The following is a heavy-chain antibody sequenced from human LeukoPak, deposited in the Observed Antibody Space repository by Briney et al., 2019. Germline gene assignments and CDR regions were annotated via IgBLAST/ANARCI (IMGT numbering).Heavy chain of an antibody. CDR1: GGSISSYY. D-gene: IGHD2-15*01. CDR2: IYYSGST. Sequence: SSETLSLTCTVSGGSISSYYWSWIRQPPGKGLEWIGYIYYSGSTNYNPSLKSRVTISVDTSKNQFSLKLSSVTAADTAVYYCARGIRDTVRLLQERYYYYMDVWGKGTTVTVSS. V-gene: IGHV4-59*01. J-gene: IGHJ6*03. CDR3: ARGIRDTVRLLQERYYYYMDV.